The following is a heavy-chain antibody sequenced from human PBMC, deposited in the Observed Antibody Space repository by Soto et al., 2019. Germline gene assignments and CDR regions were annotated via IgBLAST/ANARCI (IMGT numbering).Heavy chain of an antibody. Sequence: QVQLQQWGAGVLKPSETLSLTCAVYGGSFSDYYWTWIRQPPGKGLEWIGEINVSGSTNYNPSLKSRVTLSVDTSKNQFSLRLNSVTAADTAVYYCARRPYTYGYIYWFDPWGQGTLVTVSS. CDR3: ARRPYTYGYIYWFDP. D-gene: IGHD5-18*01. CDR1: GGSFSDYY. CDR2: INVSGST. J-gene: IGHJ5*02. V-gene: IGHV4-34*02.